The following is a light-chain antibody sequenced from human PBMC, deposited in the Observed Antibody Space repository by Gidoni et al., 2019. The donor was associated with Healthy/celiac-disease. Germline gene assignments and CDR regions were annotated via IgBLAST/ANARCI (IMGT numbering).Light chain of an antibody. CDR2: GAS. CDR3: QRYGSSPYT. Sequence: EIVLTQSPGTLSLSPGERATLSCRASQSVSSSYLAWYQQKPGQAPRLLIYGASSRATGIQERCSGSGAGTVFTITISRLEPEDFAVYYCQRYGSSPYTFGQGTKLEIK. J-gene: IGKJ2*01. CDR1: QSVSSSY. V-gene: IGKV3-20*01.